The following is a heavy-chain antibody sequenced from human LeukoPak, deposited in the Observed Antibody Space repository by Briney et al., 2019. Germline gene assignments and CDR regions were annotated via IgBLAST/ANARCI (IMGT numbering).Heavy chain of an antibody. CDR2: IYYSGST. D-gene: IGHD4-11*01. J-gene: IGHJ5*02. CDR1: GGSISSSSYY. Sequence: SETLSLTCTVSGGSISSSSYYWGWIHQPPGKGLEWIGSIYYSGSTYYNPSLKSRVTISVDTSKNQFSLKLSSVTAADTAVYYCARLMTTVVSNWFDPWGQGTLVTVSS. V-gene: IGHV4-39*07. CDR3: ARLMTTVVSNWFDP.